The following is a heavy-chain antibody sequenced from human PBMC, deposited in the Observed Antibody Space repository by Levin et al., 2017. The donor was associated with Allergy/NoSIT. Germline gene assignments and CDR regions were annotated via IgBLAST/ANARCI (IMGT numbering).Heavy chain of an antibody. Sequence: GGSLRLSCAASGFTFSSYAMHWVRQAPGKGLEWVAVISYDGSNKYYADSVKGRFTISRDNSKNTLYLQMNSLRAEDTAVYYCARLDGYYYYGSGETIDYWGQGTLVTVSS. CDR1: GFTFSSYA. J-gene: IGHJ4*02. D-gene: IGHD3-10*01. V-gene: IGHV3-30-3*01. CDR3: ARLDGYYYYGSGETIDY. CDR2: ISYDGSNK.